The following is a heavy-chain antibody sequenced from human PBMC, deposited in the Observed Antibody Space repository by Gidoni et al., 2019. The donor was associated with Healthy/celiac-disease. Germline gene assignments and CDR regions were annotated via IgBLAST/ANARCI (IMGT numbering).Heavy chain of an antibody. D-gene: IGHD3-9*01. J-gene: IGHJ4*02. Sequence: QITLRESGPALVKPTQTLTLTCTFSVFSLSPRGTCVSWIRQRPGKALEWLARLDWDDDKYYSTSLKTRLTISKSTSKNQVVLTITNTDPVDTASYYCARNLNVILTGYSPYFDYWGQGTLVTVSS. CDR2: LDWDDDK. V-gene: IGHV2-70*15. CDR1: VFSLSPRGTC. CDR3: ARNLNVILTGYSPYFDY.